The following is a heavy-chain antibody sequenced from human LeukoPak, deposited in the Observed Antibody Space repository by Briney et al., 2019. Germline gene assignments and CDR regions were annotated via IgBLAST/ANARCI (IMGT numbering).Heavy chain of an antibody. CDR3: AKDRELLWFGELLPFDY. Sequence: GGSLRLSCAASGFTFSSYAMSWVRQAPGKGLEWVSAISGSGGSTYYADSVKGRFTISGDNSKNTLYLQMNSLRAEDTAVYYCAKDRELLWFGELLPFDYWGQGTLVTVSS. V-gene: IGHV3-23*01. CDR1: GFTFSSYA. CDR2: ISGSGGST. J-gene: IGHJ4*02. D-gene: IGHD3-10*01.